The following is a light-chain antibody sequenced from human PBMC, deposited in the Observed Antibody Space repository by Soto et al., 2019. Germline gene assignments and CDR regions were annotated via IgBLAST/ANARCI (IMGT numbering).Light chain of an antibody. Sequence: DIQMTQSPSSLSASVGDRVTITCRASQSISSYLNWYKQKPGKAPKLLIYAASSLQSGVPSRFSGSGSGTDFTLTISSLQPEDFATYYCQQRTTFGQGTKVEIK. CDR2: AAS. V-gene: IGKV1-39*01. J-gene: IGKJ1*01. CDR3: QQRTT. CDR1: QSISSY.